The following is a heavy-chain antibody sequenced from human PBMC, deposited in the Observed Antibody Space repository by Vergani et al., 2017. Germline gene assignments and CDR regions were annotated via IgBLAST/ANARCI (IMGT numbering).Heavy chain of an antibody. CDR2: IFTRGST. D-gene: IGHD3-16*01. Sequence: QVQLQESGPGLVKPSETLSLTCSVSGVSITGGSYYWNWMRQSAEKGLEWIGRIFTRGSTDYNPSLKGRVTISFDTSKNQFSLKLNSVTAADTAVYYCARGAYEAYFDYWGQGTLVTVSS. J-gene: IGHJ4*02. CDR3: ARGAYEAYFDY. V-gene: IGHV4-61*02. CDR1: GVSITGGSYY.